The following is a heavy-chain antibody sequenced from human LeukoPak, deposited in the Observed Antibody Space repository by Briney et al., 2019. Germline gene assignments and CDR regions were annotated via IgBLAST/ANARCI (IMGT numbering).Heavy chain of an antibody. CDR3: AKGDEEMATISAFDI. Sequence: GGSLRLSCAASGFTFSNYAMSWVRQAPGKGLEGVSVISGSGGSTYYGDSVRGRFTISRDNPKNTLYLQMNSLRAEDTAVYYCAKGDEEMATISAFDIWGQGTMVTVSS. D-gene: IGHD5-24*01. CDR2: ISGSGGST. J-gene: IGHJ3*02. CDR1: GFTFSNYA. V-gene: IGHV3-23*01.